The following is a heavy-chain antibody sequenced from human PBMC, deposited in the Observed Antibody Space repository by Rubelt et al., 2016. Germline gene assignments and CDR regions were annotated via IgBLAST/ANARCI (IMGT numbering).Heavy chain of an antibody. J-gene: IGHJ5*02. CDR3: ASMYSSSWYRGWFDP. CDR1: GYTFTSYG. V-gene: IGHV1-18*01. D-gene: IGHD6-13*01. Sequence: QVQLVQSGAEVKKPGASVKVSCKASGYTFTSYGISWVRQAPVQGLEWMGWISAYNGNTNYAQKLQGRVTMTTDTSTSTAYMELRSLRSDDTAVYYCASMYSSSWYRGWFDPWGQGTLVTVSS. CDR2: ISAYNGNT.